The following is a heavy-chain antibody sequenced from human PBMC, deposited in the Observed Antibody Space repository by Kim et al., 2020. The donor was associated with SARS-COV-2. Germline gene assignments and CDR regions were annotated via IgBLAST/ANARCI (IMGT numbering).Heavy chain of an antibody. Sequence: SETLSLTCAVYGGSFSGYYWSWIRQPPGKGLEWIGEINHIGSTNYNPSLKSRVTISVDTSKNQFSLKLSSVTAADTAVYYCARGRGGTTVVTLGLGYYYYYGMDVWGQGTTVTVSS. CDR2: INHIGST. CDR3: ARGRGGTTVVTLGLGYYYYYGMDV. CDR1: GGSFSGYY. J-gene: IGHJ6*02. D-gene: IGHD4-17*01. V-gene: IGHV4-34*01.